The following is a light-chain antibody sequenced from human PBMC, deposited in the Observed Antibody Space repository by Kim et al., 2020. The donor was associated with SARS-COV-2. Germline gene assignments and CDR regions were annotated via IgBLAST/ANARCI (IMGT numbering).Light chain of an antibody. J-gene: IGKJ1*01. CDR1: QSLSSY. CDR3: QRRSNWPPWT. CDR2: DAS. V-gene: IGKV3-11*01. Sequence: EIVLTQSPATLSLSPGERATLSCRASQSLSSYLAWYQQKPGQAPRLLIYDASNRATGIPARFSGSGSGTDFTLTISNLEPEDFAVYYCQRRSNWPPWTFGQGTKVDIK.